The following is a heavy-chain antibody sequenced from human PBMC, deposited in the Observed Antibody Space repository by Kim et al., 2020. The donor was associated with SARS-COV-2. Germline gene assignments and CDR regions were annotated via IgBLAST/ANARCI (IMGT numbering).Heavy chain of an antibody. D-gene: IGHD2-21*02. Sequence: YAGSRKGRFTISRDNSKNTLYLQMSDLRDEDTAVYYCVKARRESGGCLLDYWGQGTLVTVAS. CDR3: VKARRESGGCLLDY. V-gene: IGHV3-64D*06. J-gene: IGHJ4*02.